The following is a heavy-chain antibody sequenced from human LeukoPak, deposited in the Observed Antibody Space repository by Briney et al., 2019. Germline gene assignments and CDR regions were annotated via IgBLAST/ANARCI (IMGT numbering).Heavy chain of an antibody. J-gene: IGHJ4*02. CDR1: GYTVTSYY. Sequence: PGASVKVSCKASGYTVTSYYMHWVRQAPGQGLEWMGILNPSGGSSSYAQKFQGRATLTRATSTSTVYMELSSLRSEDTAVYYCARRIRDDSSGYSIWGQGTLVTVSS. D-gene: IGHD3-22*01. CDR3: ARRIRDDSSGYSI. CDR2: LNPSGGSS. V-gene: IGHV1-46*01.